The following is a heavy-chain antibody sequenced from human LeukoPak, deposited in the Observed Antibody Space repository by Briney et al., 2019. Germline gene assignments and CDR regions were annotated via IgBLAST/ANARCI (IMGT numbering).Heavy chain of an antibody. Sequence: SETLSLTYTVSDGSITSYYWTWVRQPPGKGLEWIGNIYYSGRTNHNPSLKSRVTISIDTSKNQFSLRLSSVTAADTAVYYCARAVIPAAMWHSYYFMDVWGKGTTVTISS. CDR3: ARAVIPAAMWHSYYFMDV. V-gene: IGHV4-59*01. CDR1: DGSITSYY. CDR2: IYYSGRT. D-gene: IGHD2-2*01. J-gene: IGHJ6*03.